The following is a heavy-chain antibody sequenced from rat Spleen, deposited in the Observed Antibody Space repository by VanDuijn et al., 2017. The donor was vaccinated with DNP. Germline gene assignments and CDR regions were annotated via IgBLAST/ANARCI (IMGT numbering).Heavy chain of an antibody. J-gene: IGHJ4*01. CDR3: ARSPVRYIDGYYYVWAMDA. Sequence: QVQLKESGPGLVQPSQTLSLTCTVAGFSLTDYNVHWVRQPPGKGLVWMGVIWNTGGSRFNSALKSRLSISKDTSKTHVFLTMNSLQTEDTATYYCARSPVRYIDGYYYVWAMDAWGQGISVTVSS. D-gene: IGHD1-12*03. CDR1: GFSLTDYN. V-gene: IGHV2-41*01. CDR2: IWNTGGS.